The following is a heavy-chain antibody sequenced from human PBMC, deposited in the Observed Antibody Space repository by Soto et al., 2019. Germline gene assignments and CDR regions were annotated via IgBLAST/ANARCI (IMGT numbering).Heavy chain of an antibody. CDR3: ARHRGGYGDYGWGSRYFDY. CDR1: GGSISSSSYY. D-gene: IGHD4-17*01. J-gene: IGHJ4*02. Sequence: QLQLQESGPGLVKPSETLSLTCTVSGGSISSSSYYWGWIRQPPGKGLEWIGSIYYSGSTYYNPSLKSRVTISVDTSKNQFSLKLSSVTAADTAVYYCARHRGGYGDYGWGSRYFDYWGQGTLVTVSS. V-gene: IGHV4-39*01. CDR2: IYYSGST.